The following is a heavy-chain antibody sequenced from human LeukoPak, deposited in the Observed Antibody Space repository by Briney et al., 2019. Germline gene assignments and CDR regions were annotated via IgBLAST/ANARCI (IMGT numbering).Heavy chain of an antibody. D-gene: IGHD3-10*01. J-gene: IGHJ3*02. V-gene: IGHV4-34*01. CDR3: AKSNGYGLVDI. CDR2: INHSGST. CDR1: GGSFSGYY. Sequence: SETLSLTCAVYGGSFSGYYWSWIRQPPGKGLEWIGEINHSGSTNYNPSLKSRVTISVDTSKNQFSLKLSSVAAADTAVYYCAKSNGYGLVDIWGQGTMVTVSS.